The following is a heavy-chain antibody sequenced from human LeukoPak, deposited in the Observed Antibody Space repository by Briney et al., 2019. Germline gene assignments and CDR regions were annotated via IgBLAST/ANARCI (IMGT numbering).Heavy chain of an antibody. CDR2: ISYDGSNK. CDR1: GFTFSSYA. D-gene: IGHD3-3*01. CDR3: ARDGVEGAFDI. V-gene: IGHV3-30-3*01. Sequence: GGSLRLSCAASGFTFSSYAMHWVRQAPGKGLEWVAVISYDGSNKYYADSVKGRFTTSRDNSKNTLYLQMNSLRAEDTAVYYCARDGVEGAFDIWGQGTMVTVSS. J-gene: IGHJ3*02.